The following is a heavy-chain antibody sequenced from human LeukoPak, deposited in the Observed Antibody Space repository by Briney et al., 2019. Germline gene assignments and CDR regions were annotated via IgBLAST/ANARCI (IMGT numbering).Heavy chain of an antibody. CDR1: GFTFSGYA. J-gene: IGHJ5*02. CDR2: ISGSGGST. V-gene: IGHV3-23*01. D-gene: IGHD3-10*01. Sequence: PGGSLRLSCAASGFTFSGYAMSWVRQAPGKGLEWVSAISGSGGSTYYADSVKGRFTISRDNSKNTLYLQMNSLRAEDTAVYYCAKDTLWFGELLFDPWGQGTLVTVSS. CDR3: AKDTLWFGELLFDP.